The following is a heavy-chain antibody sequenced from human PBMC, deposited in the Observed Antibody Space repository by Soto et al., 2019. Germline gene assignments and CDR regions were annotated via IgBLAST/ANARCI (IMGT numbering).Heavy chain of an antibody. V-gene: IGHV1-2*04. D-gene: IGHD6-13*01. Sequence: ASVKVSCKASGYTFTGYYMHWVRQAPGQGLEWMGWINPNSGGTNYAQKFQGWVTMTRDTSVSTAYMELSRLRSDDTAVYYCARAGGEGSSWYKGGDYYYGMDVWGQGTTVTVSS. J-gene: IGHJ6*02. CDR2: INPNSGGT. CDR1: GYTFTGYY. CDR3: ARAGGEGSSWYKGGDYYYGMDV.